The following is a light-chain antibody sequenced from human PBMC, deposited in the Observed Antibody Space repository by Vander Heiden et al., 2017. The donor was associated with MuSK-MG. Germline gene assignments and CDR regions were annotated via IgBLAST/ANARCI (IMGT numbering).Light chain of an antibody. J-gene: IGLJ3*02. V-gene: IGLV1-40*01. CDR3: QSYDSSLSGSV. Sequence: QSVLTQPPSVSGATGQRVLISCTGSSSNIGAGYDVHWYQQLPGTAPKLLIYGNSNRPSGVPDRFSGSKSGTSASLAITGLQAEDEADYYCQSYDSSLSGSVFGGGTKLTVL. CDR2: GNS. CDR1: SSNIGAGYD.